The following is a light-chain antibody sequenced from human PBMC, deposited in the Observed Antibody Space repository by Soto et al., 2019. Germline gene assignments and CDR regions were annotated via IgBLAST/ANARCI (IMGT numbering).Light chain of an antibody. CDR1: QSVNSY. CDR3: QQRDNWPPT. V-gene: IGKV3-11*01. CDR2: DAS. Sequence: EVLLTQSPATLSLSPGQRATLSCRASQSVNSYLTWYQHKPGQAPRLLISDASNRATGVPARFSGSGSGTDFTLTISSLEPEDFAVYHCQQRDNWPPTFGPGTTVDI. J-gene: IGKJ3*01.